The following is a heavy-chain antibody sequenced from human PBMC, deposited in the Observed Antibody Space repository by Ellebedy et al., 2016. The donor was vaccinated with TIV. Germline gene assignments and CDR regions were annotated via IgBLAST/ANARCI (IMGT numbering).Heavy chain of an antibody. D-gene: IGHD2-15*01. CDR2: IYYSGST. Sequence: LRLXXTVSGGSISSGDYYWSWIRQPPGKGLEWIGYIYYSGSTYYNPSLKSRVTISVDTSKNQFSLKLSSVTAADTAVYYCARADIVVVVAATTGWFDPWGQGTLVTVPS. CDR1: GGSISSGDYY. CDR3: ARADIVVVVAATTGWFDP. V-gene: IGHV4-30-4*01. J-gene: IGHJ5*02.